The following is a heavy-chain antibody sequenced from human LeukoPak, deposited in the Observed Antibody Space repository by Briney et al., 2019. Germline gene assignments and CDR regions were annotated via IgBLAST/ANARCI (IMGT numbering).Heavy chain of an antibody. V-gene: IGHV3-21*01. J-gene: IGHJ6*02. D-gene: IGHD3-10*01. CDR3: ARVPWFGDNCGMDV. Sequence: GGSLRLSCAASGFTFSSYSMNWVRQAPGKGLEWVSSISSSSSYIYYADSVKGRFTISRDNAKNSLYLQMNSLRAEDTAVYYCARVPWFGDNCGMDVWGQGTTVTVSS. CDR2: ISSSSSYI. CDR1: GFTFSSYS.